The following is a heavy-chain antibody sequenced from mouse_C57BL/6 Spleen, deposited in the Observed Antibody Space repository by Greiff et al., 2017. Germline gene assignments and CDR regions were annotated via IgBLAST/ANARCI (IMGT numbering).Heavy chain of an antibody. CDR3: TTAITAVVATSFDD. CDR2: IDPENGDT. V-gene: IGHV14-4*01. Sequence: EVQGVESGAELVRPGASVKLSCTASGFNIKDDYMHWVKQRPEQGLEWIGRIDPENGDTEYAPKFQGKATITADTSSNTAYLQLSSLTSEDTAVXYCTTAITAVVATSFDDWGTGTTLTVSS. CDR1: GFNIKDDY. D-gene: IGHD1-1*01. J-gene: IGHJ2*01.